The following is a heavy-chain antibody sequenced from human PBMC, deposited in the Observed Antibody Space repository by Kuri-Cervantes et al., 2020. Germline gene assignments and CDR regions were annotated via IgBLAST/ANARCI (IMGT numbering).Heavy chain of an antibody. CDR3: ARGDNYDILTGYSYNWFDP. Sequence: ASVQVSCKASGYTFTSYTMHWVRQAPGQRLAWMGWINAGNGNTKYSQKFQGRVPITRDTSASTAYMELSSLRSEDTAVYYCARGDNYDILTGYSYNWFDPWGQGTLVTVSS. CDR1: GYTFTSYT. D-gene: IGHD3-9*01. V-gene: IGHV1-3*01. J-gene: IGHJ5*02. CDR2: INAGNGNT.